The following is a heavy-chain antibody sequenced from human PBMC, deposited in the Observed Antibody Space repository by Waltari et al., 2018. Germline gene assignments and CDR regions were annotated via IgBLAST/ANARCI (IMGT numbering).Heavy chain of an antibody. Sequence: EVQLVESGGGLVQPGRSLRLSCTPSGFTLGDYAVSWVRQAPGKGLEVVGFVRSRTYGGTTDYAASVKGRFSISRDDSKNIAYLQMNSLKTEDTAVYYCTRGESGYTGYDDFWGQGTLVIVSS. CDR2: VRSRTYGGTT. CDR3: TRGESGYTGYDDF. V-gene: IGHV3-49*04. D-gene: IGHD5-12*01. CDR1: GFTLGDYA. J-gene: IGHJ4*02.